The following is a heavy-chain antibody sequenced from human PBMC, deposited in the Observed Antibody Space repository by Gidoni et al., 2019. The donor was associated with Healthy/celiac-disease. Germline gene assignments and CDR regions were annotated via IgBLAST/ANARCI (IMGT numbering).Heavy chain of an antibody. V-gene: IGHV4-39*01. CDR3: HIGSVGATIMDV. CDR1: GCSISSSSYY. Sequence: QLQLQESGPGLVKPSETLSRTCTVSGCSISSSSYYWGWIRQPQGKGLEWIGSIYYSGSTYYNPSLKSRVTISVDTSKNQFSLKLSSVTAADTAVYYCHIGSVGATIMDVWGQGTTVTVSS. D-gene: IGHD1-26*01. CDR2: IYYSGST. J-gene: IGHJ6*02.